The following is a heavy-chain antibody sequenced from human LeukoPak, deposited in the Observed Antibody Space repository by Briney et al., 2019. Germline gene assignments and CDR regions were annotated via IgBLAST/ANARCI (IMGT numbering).Heavy chain of an antibody. CDR3: ATRGGSGGYSYYYYYMDV. J-gene: IGHJ6*03. CDR2: IIPIFGTA. Sequence: SVKVSCKASGGTFSSYAISWVRQAPGQGLEWMGGIIPIFGTANYAQKFQGRVTITADESTSTAYMELSSLRSEDTAVYYCATRGGSGGYSYYYYYMDVWGKGTTVTISS. D-gene: IGHD3-10*01. CDR1: GGTFSSYA. V-gene: IGHV1-69*13.